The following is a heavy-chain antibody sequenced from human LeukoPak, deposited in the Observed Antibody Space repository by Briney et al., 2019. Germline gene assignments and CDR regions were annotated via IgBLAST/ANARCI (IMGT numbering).Heavy chain of an antibody. D-gene: IGHD2-21*02. CDR2: INHSGST. CDR3: ARRYIVVVTAIGPNNWFDP. Sequence: PSETLSLTCAVYGGSFSGYYWSWIRQPPGKGLEWIGEINHSGSTNYNPSLKSRVTISVDTSKNQFSLKLSSVTAADTAVYYCARRYIVVVTAIGPNNWFDPWGQGTLVTVSS. J-gene: IGHJ5*02. CDR1: GGSFSGYY. V-gene: IGHV4-34*01.